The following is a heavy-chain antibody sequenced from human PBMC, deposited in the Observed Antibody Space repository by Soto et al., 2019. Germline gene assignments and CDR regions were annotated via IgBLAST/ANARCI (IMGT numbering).Heavy chain of an antibody. CDR2: LNPNTGDS. V-gene: IGHV1-8*01. Sequence: ASVKVSCKASGYTFTSYDIYWVRQATGQGLEWMVWLNPNTGDSAYAQKFQGRISVTSDTSINTVHMELSSLRSEDTAVYYCARRAETNGWNGFGADKYYFDFWGQGTLVTVYS. D-gene: IGHD1-1*01. CDR3: ARRAETNGWNGFGADKYYFDF. J-gene: IGHJ4*02. CDR1: GYTFTSYD.